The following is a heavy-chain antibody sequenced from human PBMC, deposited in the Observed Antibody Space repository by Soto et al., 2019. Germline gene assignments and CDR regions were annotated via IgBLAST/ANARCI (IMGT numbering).Heavy chain of an antibody. D-gene: IGHD3-10*01. CDR2: TRNKANSYTT. V-gene: IGHV3-72*01. CDR3: DRGQNYYGSGSHYAH. J-gene: IGHJ4*02. Sequence: GGSLRLSCAASGFTFSDHYMDWVRQAPGKGLEWVGRTRNKANSYTTEYAASVKGRFTISRDDSKNSLYLQMNSLKTEDTAVYYCDRGQNYYGSGSHYAHWGQGTLVTVYS. CDR1: GFTFSDHY.